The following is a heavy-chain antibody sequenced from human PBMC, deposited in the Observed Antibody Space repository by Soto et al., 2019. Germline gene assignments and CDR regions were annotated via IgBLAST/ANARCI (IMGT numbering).Heavy chain of an antibody. Sequence: GGSLRLSCAASGFTFSNYEMNWVRQAPGKEPEWISYIGSSGDTMYYADSVRGRFTVSRDNAKNSLFLQMTSLRAEDTAVYYCAREHGYQVHSLYNWFDPWGQGTLVTVSS. CDR1: GFTFSNYE. D-gene: IGHD1-1*01. V-gene: IGHV3-48*03. J-gene: IGHJ5*02. CDR3: AREHGYQVHSLYNWFDP. CDR2: IGSSGDTM.